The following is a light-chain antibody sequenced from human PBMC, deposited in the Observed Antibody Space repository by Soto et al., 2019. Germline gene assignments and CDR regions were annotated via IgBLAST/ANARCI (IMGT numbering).Light chain of an antibody. Sequence: QSVLTQPPSASGTPGQRVIISCSGSSSNIGGNVVNWYQQLPGTAPKLLIFSSDQRPSGVPDRFSGSKSGTSASLAISGLQSEDEADYYCAAWDDSLNGLVVFGGGTQLTVL. V-gene: IGLV1-44*01. CDR2: SSD. J-gene: IGLJ3*02. CDR1: SSNIGGNV. CDR3: AAWDDSLNGLVV.